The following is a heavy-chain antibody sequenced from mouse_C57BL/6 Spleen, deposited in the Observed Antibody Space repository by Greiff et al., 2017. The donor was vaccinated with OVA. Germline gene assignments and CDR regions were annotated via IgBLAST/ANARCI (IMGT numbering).Heavy chain of an antibody. J-gene: IGHJ2*01. CDR3: ARNEDGSSPDY. CDR2: IYPRSGNT. D-gene: IGHD1-1*01. Sequence: VQLQQSGAELARPGASVKLSCTASGYTFTSYGISWVKQRTGQGLEWIGEIYPRSGNTYYNEKFKGKATLTADKSSSTAYMELRSLTSEDSAVYFCARNEDGSSPDYWGQGTTLTVSS. V-gene: IGHV1-81*01. CDR1: GYTFTSYG.